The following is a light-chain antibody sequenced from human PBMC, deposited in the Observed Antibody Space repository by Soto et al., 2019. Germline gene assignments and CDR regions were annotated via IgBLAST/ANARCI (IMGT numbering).Light chain of an antibody. CDR1: QSVSSSY. CDR3: QQYGSSHPKT. Sequence: EILFTQSPGTLSLSPGERATLSWRASQSVSSSYLAWYQQKPGQAPRLLIYGASSRANGIPDRFSGSGSGTDFTLTISRLEPEDFAVYYCQQYGSSHPKTFGQGTKVDIK. V-gene: IGKV3-20*01. J-gene: IGKJ1*01. CDR2: GAS.